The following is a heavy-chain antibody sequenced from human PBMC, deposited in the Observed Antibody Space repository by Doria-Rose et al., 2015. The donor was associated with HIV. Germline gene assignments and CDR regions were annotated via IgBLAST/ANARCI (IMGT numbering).Heavy chain of an antibody. CDR3: ARVLSGTYDY. V-gene: IGHV4-59*01. D-gene: IGHD1-26*01. CDR2: IFYTGST. Sequence: QVQLQESGPGLVKPSETLSLTCSVSGGSISHYYWSWIRQPPGKGLEYIGDIFYTGSTNYSPSLKSRVSISIDTSKNKFSLRLISVTAADTAVYYCARVLSGTYDYWGQGTLVTVSS. J-gene: IGHJ4*02. CDR1: GGSISHYY.